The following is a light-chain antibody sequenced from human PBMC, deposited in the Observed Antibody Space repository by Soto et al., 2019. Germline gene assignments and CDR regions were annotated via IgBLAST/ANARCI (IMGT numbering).Light chain of an antibody. CDR2: EVS. CDR1: SSDIGSNNY. Sequence: QSALTQPASVSGSPGQSVTISCTGTSSDIGSNNYVSRHQQRPGQPPTLIIYEVSNRPSGVSNHVSGSKSGNTPSLTISGLLPEDEAEYYCSAYTTASRLFGGGTKLTVL. V-gene: IGLV2-14*01. CDR3: SAYTTASRL. J-gene: IGLJ3*02.